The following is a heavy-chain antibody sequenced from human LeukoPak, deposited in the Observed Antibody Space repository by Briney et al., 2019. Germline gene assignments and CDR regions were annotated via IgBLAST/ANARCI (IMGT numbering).Heavy chain of an antibody. V-gene: IGHV4-34*01. CDR2: INHSGST. CDR1: GGSISSYY. J-gene: IGHJ4*02. CDR3: AIASSSGYYQLDY. D-gene: IGHD3-22*01. Sequence: PSETLSLTCTVSGGSISSYYWSWIRQPPGKGLEWIGEINHSGSTNYNPSLKSRVTISVDTSKNQFSLKLSSVTAADTAVYYCAIASSSGYYQLDYWGQGTLVTVSS.